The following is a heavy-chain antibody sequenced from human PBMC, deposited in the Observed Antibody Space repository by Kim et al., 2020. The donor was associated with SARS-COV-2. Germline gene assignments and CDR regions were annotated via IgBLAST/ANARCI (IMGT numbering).Heavy chain of an antibody. CDR1: GGSISSSSYY. Sequence: SETLSLTCTVSGGSISSSSYYWGWIRQPPGKGLEWIGSIYYSGSTYYNPSLKSRVTISVDTSKNQFSLKLSSVTAADTAVYYCARLPPDVHYYDSSGYPDAFDIWGQGTMVTVSS. J-gene: IGHJ3*02. CDR3: ARLPPDVHYYDSSGYPDAFDI. V-gene: IGHV4-39*01. CDR2: IYYSGST. D-gene: IGHD3-22*01.